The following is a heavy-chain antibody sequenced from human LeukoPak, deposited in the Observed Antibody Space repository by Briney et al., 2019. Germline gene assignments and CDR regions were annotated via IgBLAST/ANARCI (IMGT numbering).Heavy chain of an antibody. J-gene: IGHJ4*02. CDR2: IYPGNSDT. CDR1: GYILTNNW. V-gene: IGHV5-51*01. CDR3: ARRSYYGSGIYVHFDN. Sequence: GESLKISCKISGYILTNNWIGWVRQVPGKGLEWMGLIYPGNSDTKYSPSFQGQVTFSVDKSISTAYLHWSSLKASDTAMYYCARRSYYGSGIYVHFDNWGQGTLVTVSS. D-gene: IGHD3-10*01.